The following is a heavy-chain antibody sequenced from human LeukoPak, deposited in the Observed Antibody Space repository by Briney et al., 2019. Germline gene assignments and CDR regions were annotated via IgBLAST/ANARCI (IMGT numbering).Heavy chain of an antibody. V-gene: IGHV1-58*01. Sequence: GASVKVSCKASGFTFTSSAVQWVRQARGQRLEWIGWIVVGSGNTNYAQKFQERVTITRDMSTSTAYMELSSLRSEDTAVYYCAAVNYDFWSGYSPAAFDIWGQGTMVTVSS. CDR3: AAVNYDFWSGYSPAAFDI. CDR2: IVVGSGNT. D-gene: IGHD3-3*01. J-gene: IGHJ3*02. CDR1: GFTFTSSA.